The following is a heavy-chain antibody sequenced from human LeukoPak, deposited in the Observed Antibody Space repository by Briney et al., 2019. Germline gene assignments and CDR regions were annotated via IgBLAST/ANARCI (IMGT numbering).Heavy chain of an antibody. D-gene: IGHD6-19*01. CDR3: ARDRVASAVANSFDY. Sequence: GGSLRLSCADSGFTFSSYWMRWVRQAPGKGLEWVANIKQDGSEKYYVDSVKGRFTISRDNAKNSLYLPMNSLRAEDTAVYYCARDRVASAVANSFDYWGQGTLVTVSS. CDR1: GFTFSSYW. CDR2: IKQDGSEK. J-gene: IGHJ4*02. V-gene: IGHV3-7*01.